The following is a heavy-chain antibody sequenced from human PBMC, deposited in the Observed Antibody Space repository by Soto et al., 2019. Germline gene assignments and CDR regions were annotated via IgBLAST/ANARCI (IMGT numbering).Heavy chain of an antibody. D-gene: IGHD2-8*01. V-gene: IGHV1-2*04. CDR3: ARGDSTDCSNGVCSFFYDHDMDV. CDR1: GYSFTDYH. CDR2: INPKSGGT. Sequence: ASVKVSCKASGYSFTDYHIHWVRQAPGQGLEWLGRINPKSGGTSTAQKFQGWVTMATDTSISTASMELTRLTSDDTAIYYCARGDSTDCSNGVCSFFYDHDMDVWGQGTTVTVSS. J-gene: IGHJ6*02.